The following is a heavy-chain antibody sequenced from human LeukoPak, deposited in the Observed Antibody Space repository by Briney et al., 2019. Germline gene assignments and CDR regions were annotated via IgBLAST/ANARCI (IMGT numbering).Heavy chain of an antibody. CDR2: ISWNSGSI. CDR3: VAGAYDILTAPQVS. CDR1: GFTFDDYA. J-gene: IGHJ5*02. D-gene: IGHD3-9*01. V-gene: IGHV3-9*01. Sequence: GGSLRLSCAASGFTFDDYAMHWVRQAPGKGLEWVSGISWNSGSIGYADSVKGRFTISRDNAKNSLYLQMNSLRAEDTASYYCVAGAYDILTAPQVSWGQGTLVTVSS.